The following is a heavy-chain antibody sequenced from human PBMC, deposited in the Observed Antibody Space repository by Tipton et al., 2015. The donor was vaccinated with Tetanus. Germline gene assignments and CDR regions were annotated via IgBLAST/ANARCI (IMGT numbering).Heavy chain of an antibody. CDR2: MFDSGSI. CDR1: GGSISSYY. J-gene: IGHJ4*02. V-gene: IGHV4-59*01. D-gene: IGHD2-8*01. CDR3: ARDPSGGVRYFDY. Sequence: TLSLTCTVSGGSISSYYWSWIRQPPGRGLEWIGYMFDSGSINYNPSLKSRVTISVDTSKNQFSLKLSSVTAADTAVYYCARDPSGGVRYFDYWGQGTLVTVSS.